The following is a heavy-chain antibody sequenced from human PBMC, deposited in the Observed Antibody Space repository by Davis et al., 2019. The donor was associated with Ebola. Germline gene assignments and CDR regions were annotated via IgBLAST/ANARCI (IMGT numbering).Heavy chain of an antibody. J-gene: IGHJ6*02. CDR2: ISSSGSTI. Sequence: PGGSLRLSCAASGFTFSSYEMNWVRQAPGKGLEWVSYISSSGSTIYYADSVKGRFTISRDNAKNSLYLQMNSLRAEDTAVYYCASAGHYYYYYGMDVWGQGTTVTVSS. V-gene: IGHV3-48*03. CDR1: GFTFSSYE. CDR3: ASAGHYYYYYGMDV. D-gene: IGHD1-14*01.